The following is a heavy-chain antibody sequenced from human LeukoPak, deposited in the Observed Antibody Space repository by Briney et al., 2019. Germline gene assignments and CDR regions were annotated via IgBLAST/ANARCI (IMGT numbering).Heavy chain of an antibody. D-gene: IGHD3-3*01. J-gene: IGHJ6*03. CDR3: AREVYVGVGYYYYMDV. V-gene: IGHV3-48*03. CDR1: GFTFSSYE. CDR2: ISSSGSTI. Sequence: GGSLRLSCAASGFTFSSYEMNWVRQAPGKGLEWVSYISSSGSTIYYADSVKGRFTISRDNAKNSLYLQMNSLRAEDTAVYYCAREVYVGVGYYYYMDVWGKGTTVTVSS.